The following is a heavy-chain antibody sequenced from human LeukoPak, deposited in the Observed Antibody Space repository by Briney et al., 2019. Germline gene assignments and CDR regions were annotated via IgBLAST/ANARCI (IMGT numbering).Heavy chain of an antibody. J-gene: IGHJ4*02. V-gene: IGHV1-3*03. D-gene: IGHD5-12*01. CDR3: ARVRGSYSDYDWELDY. CDR1: GYTITSYA. Sequence: RASVKDSCKASGYTITSYAMHWVRQAPGQKLEWMGWINAGNGNTKYSQEFQGRVTITRDTSASTAYIELSSLRSEDMAVYYCARVRGSYSDYDWELDYWGQGTLVTVSS. CDR2: INAGNGNT.